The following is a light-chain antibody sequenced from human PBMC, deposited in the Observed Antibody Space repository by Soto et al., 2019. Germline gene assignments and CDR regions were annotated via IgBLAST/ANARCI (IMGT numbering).Light chain of an antibody. V-gene: IGLV2-14*01. CDR1: SSDVGNYNS. CDR2: DVS. J-gene: IGLJ1*01. Sequence: QSVLTQPASVSGFPGQSITVSCTGTSSDVGNYNSVSWYQQRPGKAPKFMISDVSDRPAGVSNRFSGSKSGSTATLTISSLQAEDEADYYCGSYTSSRTYVFGTGTKLTVL. CDR3: GSYTSSRTYV.